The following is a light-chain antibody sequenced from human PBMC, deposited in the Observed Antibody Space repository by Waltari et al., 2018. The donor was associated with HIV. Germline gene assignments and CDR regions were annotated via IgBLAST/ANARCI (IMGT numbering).Light chain of an antibody. Sequence: SVLTQPPSASGTPGQRVTISCSGSSSNIGSIYVFLYQQVPGTAPKLLLYRNDQRPSGVPDRFSGSTSGTSASLAISGLRPEDEADYYCATWDDSLSGVLFGGGTKLTVL. J-gene: IGLJ2*01. CDR2: RND. V-gene: IGLV1-47*01. CDR3: ATWDDSLSGVL. CDR1: SSNIGSIY.